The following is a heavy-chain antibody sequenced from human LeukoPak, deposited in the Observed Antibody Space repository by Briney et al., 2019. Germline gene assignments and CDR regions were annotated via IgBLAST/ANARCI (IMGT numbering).Heavy chain of an antibody. CDR2: INSNGRSK. Sequence: PGGSLRLSCAASGFTFSSYAMHWLRKAPGKGLEYFITINSNGRSKYYANSVKGIFTISRDNSKNNLYLQMGSRKAEDMAVYYCARGGGDFDIGGQGTMVTVSS. J-gene: IGHJ3*02. V-gene: IGHV3-64*01. D-gene: IGHD2-21*01. CDR1: GFTFSSYA. CDR3: ARGGGDFDI.